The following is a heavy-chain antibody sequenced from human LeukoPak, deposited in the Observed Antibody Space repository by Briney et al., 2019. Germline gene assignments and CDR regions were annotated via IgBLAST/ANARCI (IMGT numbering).Heavy chain of an antibody. D-gene: IGHD6-13*01. CDR1: GGSFSGYY. CDR3: AREMIAAAGSWFDP. CDR2: INHSGST. V-gene: IGHV4-34*01. Sequence: PSETLSLTCAVYGGSFSGYYRSWIRQPPGKGLEWIGEINHSGSTNYNPSLKSRVTISVDTCKNQFSLKLSSVTPADTAVYYCAREMIAAAGSWFDPWGQGTLVTVSS. J-gene: IGHJ5*02.